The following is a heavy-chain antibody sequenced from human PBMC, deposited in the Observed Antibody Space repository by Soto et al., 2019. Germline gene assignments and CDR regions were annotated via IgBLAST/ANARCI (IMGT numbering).Heavy chain of an antibody. CDR2: IFYSGST. CDR3: ARGGRDGWCWYFDS. Sequence: PSETLSLACTVSGGSISSSGYYWGWIRQPPGEGLEWIGAIFYSGSTYYNPSLKSRVTISVDTSKNQFSLKLTSVTAADTAVYYCARGGRDGWCWYFDSWGQGTLVTVSS. CDR1: GGSISSSGYY. J-gene: IGHJ4*02. V-gene: IGHV4-39*01. D-gene: IGHD6-19*01.